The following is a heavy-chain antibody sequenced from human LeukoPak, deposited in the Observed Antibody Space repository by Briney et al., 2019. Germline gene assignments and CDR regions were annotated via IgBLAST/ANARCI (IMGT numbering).Heavy chain of an antibody. Sequence: PGGSLRLSCAASGFSVSSNSMSWVRQAPGKGLECVSIIYSRDVTSYADSVKDRFTISRDSDKNTLFLQMDSLRSGDTAVYYCARVLAAIALRDYHYVDVWGKGTTVTVSS. CDR1: GFSVSSNS. V-gene: IGHV3-53*01. J-gene: IGHJ6*03. CDR2: IYSRDVT. CDR3: ARVLAAIALRDYHYVDV. D-gene: IGHD6-19*01.